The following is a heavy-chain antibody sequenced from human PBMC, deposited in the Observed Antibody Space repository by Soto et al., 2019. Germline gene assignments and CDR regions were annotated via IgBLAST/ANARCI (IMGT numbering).Heavy chain of an antibody. D-gene: IGHD2-2*01. Sequence: QVQLVESGGGVVQPGRSLRLSCAASGFTFSSYGMHWVRQAPGKGLEWVAVISYDGSNKYYADSVKGRFTISRDNSKNTLYLQMNSLRAEDTAVYYCAKVNVLVQADYYYGMGVWGQGTTVTVSS. J-gene: IGHJ6*02. CDR3: AKVNVLVQADYYYGMGV. V-gene: IGHV3-30*18. CDR2: ISYDGSNK. CDR1: GFTFSSYG.